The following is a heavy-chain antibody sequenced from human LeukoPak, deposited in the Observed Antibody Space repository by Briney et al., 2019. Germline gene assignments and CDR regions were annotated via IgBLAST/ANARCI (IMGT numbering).Heavy chain of an antibody. CDR2: IIPIFGTP. J-gene: IGHJ5*02. CDR1: GGTFSSYA. CDR3: ARIMVDDYGDNGLS. D-gene: IGHD4-17*01. V-gene: IGHV1-69*05. Sequence: SVKVSCKASGGTFSSYAISWVRQAPGQGLEWMGGIIPIFGTPNYAQKFQGRVTITTDESTSTAYMELSSLRSEHTAVYYCARIMVDDYGDNGLSWGQGTLVTVSS.